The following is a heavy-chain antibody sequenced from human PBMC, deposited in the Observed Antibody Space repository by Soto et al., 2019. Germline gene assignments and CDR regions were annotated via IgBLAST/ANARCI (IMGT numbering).Heavy chain of an antibody. Sequence: EVQLVESGGGLVQPGGSLRLSCAASGFTFSSYTMNWVRQAPGKGLEWLSYIRSTGSITSYADSVKGRFTISADNAKNSLFLQMSSLRAEDTAVYYCARDRDYSFDWWSQGTLVTVSS. CDR3: ARDRDYSFDW. D-gene: IGHD4-4*01. V-gene: IGHV3-48*01. CDR1: GFTFSSYT. J-gene: IGHJ4*02. CDR2: IRSTGSIT.